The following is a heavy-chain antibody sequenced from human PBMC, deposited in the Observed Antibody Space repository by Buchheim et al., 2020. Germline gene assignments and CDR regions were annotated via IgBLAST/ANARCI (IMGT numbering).Heavy chain of an antibody. V-gene: IGHV3-30*18. Sequence: QVQLVESGGGVVQPGRSLRLSCAASGFTFSSYGMHWVRQAPGKGLEWVAVISYDGSNKYYADSVKGRFTISSDNSKNTLYLQMNSLRAEDTAVYYCAKRTGTRASNGMDVWGQGTT. CDR2: ISYDGSNK. D-gene: IGHD1-7*01. J-gene: IGHJ6*02. CDR3: AKRTGTRASNGMDV. CDR1: GFTFSSYG.